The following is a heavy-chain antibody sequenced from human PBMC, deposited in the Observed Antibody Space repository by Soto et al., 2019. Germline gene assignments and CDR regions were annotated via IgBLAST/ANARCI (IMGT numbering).Heavy chain of an antibody. CDR3: ASHYGGNSEFDY. Sequence: RASVKVSCKASGGTFSSYAISWVRQAPGQGLEWMGGIIPIFGTANYAQKFQGRVTITADESTSTAYMELSSLRSEDTAVYYCASHYGGNSEFDYWGQGTLVTVSS. CDR2: IIPIFGTA. D-gene: IGHD4-17*01. V-gene: IGHV1-69*13. CDR1: GGTFSSYA. J-gene: IGHJ4*02.